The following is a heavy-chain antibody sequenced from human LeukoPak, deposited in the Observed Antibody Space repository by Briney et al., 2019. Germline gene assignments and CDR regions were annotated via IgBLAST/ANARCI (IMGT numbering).Heavy chain of an antibody. Sequence: PGGSLRLSXAASGFTFDDYGMSWVGQAPGKGLEWLSGINWNGGSTGYADSVKGRFTISRDNAKNSLYLQMNSLRAEDTALYYCARESPKGNYYDSSGRRDYWGQGTLVTVSS. CDR3: ARESPKGNYYDSSGRRDY. D-gene: IGHD3-22*01. J-gene: IGHJ4*02. CDR1: GFTFDDYG. CDR2: INWNGGST. V-gene: IGHV3-20*04.